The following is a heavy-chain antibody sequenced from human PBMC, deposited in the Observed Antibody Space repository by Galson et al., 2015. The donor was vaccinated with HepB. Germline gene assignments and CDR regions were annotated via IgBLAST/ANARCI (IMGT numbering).Heavy chain of an antibody. CDR1: GYTFTSYG. CDR3: ARGYDFWSGYYTGWYFDY. D-gene: IGHD3-3*01. Sequence: SVKVSCKASGYTFTSYGISWVRQAPGQGLEWMGWISAYNGNTNYAQKLQGRVTMTTDTSTSTAYMELRSLRSDDTAVYYCARGYDFWSGYYTGWYFDYWGQGTLVTVSS. J-gene: IGHJ4*02. V-gene: IGHV1-18*01. CDR2: ISAYNGNT.